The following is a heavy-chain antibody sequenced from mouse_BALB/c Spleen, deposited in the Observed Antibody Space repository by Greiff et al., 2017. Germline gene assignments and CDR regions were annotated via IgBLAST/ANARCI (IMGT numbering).Heavy chain of an antibody. CDR3: ARTYGSRLYAMDY. V-gene: IGHV1-69*02. J-gene: IGHJ4*01. CDR1: GYTFTSYW. CDR2: IDPSDSYT. Sequence: QVQLQQPGAELVKPGASVKLSCKASGYTFTSYWMHWVKQRPGQGLEWIGEIDPSDSYTNYNQKFKGKATLTVDKSSSTAYMQLSSLTSEDSAVYDCARTYGSRLYAMDYWGQGTSVTVSS. D-gene: IGHD1-1*01.